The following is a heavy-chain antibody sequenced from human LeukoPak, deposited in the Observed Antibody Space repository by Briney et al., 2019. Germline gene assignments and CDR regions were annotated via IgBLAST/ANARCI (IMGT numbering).Heavy chain of an antibody. CDR2: IYGGGTNT. D-gene: IGHD3-10*01. Sequence: PGGSLRLSCAGSGFSFSSFAMTWVRQAPGKGLEWVSTIYGGGTNTFYADSVKGRFTISRDDSKNMQFLEMDSLRPEDTAVYYCARGRFETREFLYYYYGMDVWGQGTTVTVS. V-gene: IGHV3-23*01. CDR3: ARGRFETREFLYYYYGMDV. J-gene: IGHJ6*02. CDR1: GFSFSSFA.